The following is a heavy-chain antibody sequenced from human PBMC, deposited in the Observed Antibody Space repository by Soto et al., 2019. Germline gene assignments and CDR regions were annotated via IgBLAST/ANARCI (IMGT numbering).Heavy chain of an antibody. CDR2: ISYDGSNK. J-gene: IGHJ6*02. CDR3: AKVSRDYYYYYGIDV. CDR1: GFTFSSYG. V-gene: IGHV3-30*18. Sequence: QVQLVESGGGVVQPGRSLRLSCAASGFTFSSYGMHWVRQAPGKGLEWVAVISYDGSNKYYADSVKGRFTISRDNSKNTLYLKMNSLRPEDTAVHYCAKVSRDYYYYYGIDVWGQGTTVTVSS.